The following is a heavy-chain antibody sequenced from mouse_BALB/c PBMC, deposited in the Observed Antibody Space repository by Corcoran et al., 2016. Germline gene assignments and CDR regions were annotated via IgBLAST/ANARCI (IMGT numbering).Heavy chain of an antibody. V-gene: IGHV14-1*02. D-gene: IGHD1-1*01. J-gene: IGHJ3*01. Sequence: EVQLQQSGAELVRPGALVKLSCKASGFNIKDYYMHWVKQRPEQGLEWIGWIDPENGNTIYDPKFQGKASITADTSSNTAYLQLSSLTSEDTAVYYGNITTVVEAYWGQGTLVTVSA. CDR3: NITTVVEAY. CDR2: IDPENGNT. CDR1: GFNIKDYY.